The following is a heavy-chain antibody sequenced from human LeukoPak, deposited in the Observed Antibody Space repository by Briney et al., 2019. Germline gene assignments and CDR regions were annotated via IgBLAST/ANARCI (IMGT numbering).Heavy chain of an antibody. D-gene: IGHD3-3*01. V-gene: IGHV1-46*03. CDR2: INPSGGST. Sequence: ASVKVSCKASGYTFTSYYMHWVRQAPGQGLEWMGIINPSGGSTSYAQKFQGRVTMTRDTSTSTVYMELSSLRSEDTAVYYCARGSWILEWLSRINGETNWFDPWGQGTLVTVSS. CDR3: ARGSWILEWLSRINGETNWFDP. CDR1: GYTFTSYY. J-gene: IGHJ5*02.